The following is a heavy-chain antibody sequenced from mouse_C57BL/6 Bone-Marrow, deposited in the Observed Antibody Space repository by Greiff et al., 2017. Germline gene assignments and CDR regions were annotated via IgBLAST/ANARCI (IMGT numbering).Heavy chain of an antibody. V-gene: IGHV14-4*01. CDR2: IDPENGDT. CDR1: GFNIKDDY. CDR3: TTVYGNYGAWFAY. J-gene: IGHJ3*01. Sequence: EVQLQQSGAELVRPGASVKLSCTASGFNIKDDYMHWVKQRPEQGLEWIGWIDPENGDTEYASKFQGKAPITADTSSNTAYLQLSSLTSEDTAVYYCTTVYGNYGAWFAYWGQGTLVTVSA. D-gene: IGHD2-1*01.